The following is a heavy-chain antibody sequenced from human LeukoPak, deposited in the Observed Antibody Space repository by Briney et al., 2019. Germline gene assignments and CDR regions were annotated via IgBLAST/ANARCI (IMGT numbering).Heavy chain of an antibody. CDR2: MNPNSGNT. CDR3: ARQAVGGTMIPPGY. V-gene: IGHV1-8*01. CDR1: GYSFTSYD. D-gene: IGHD3-22*01. Sequence: ASVKVSCKASGYSFTSYDINWVRQATGQGLEWMGWMNPNSGNTGYAQKFQGRVTMTRNTSISTAYMELSSLRSEDTAVYYCARQAVGGTMIPPGYWGQGTLVTVSS. J-gene: IGHJ4*02.